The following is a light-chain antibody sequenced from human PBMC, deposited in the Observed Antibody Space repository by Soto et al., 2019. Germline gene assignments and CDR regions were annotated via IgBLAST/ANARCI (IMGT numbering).Light chain of an antibody. Sequence: EIVLTQSPGTLSLSPGERATLSCRASQSVSSSYLAWYQHKPGQAPRLLIYGASSRATGIPDRFGGSGSGTDFTLTISRLEPEDFAVYYCQQYDNLPLTFGGGTKV. CDR3: QQYDNLPLT. CDR2: GAS. CDR1: QSVSSSY. V-gene: IGKV3-20*01. J-gene: IGKJ4*01.